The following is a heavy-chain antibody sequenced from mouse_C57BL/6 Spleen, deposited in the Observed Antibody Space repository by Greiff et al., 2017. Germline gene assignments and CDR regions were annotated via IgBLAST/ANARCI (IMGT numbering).Heavy chain of an antibody. V-gene: IGHV14-2*01. CDR2: IDPEDGET. CDR3: ARSGDGPAMDY. Sequence: VQLQQSGAELVKPGASVKLSCTASGFNIKDYYMHWVKQRTEQGLEWIGRIDPEDGETNYAPKFPGKATITADTSSNTAYLQLSSLTSEDAAVYYCARSGDGPAMDYWSQGTSVTVSS. D-gene: IGHD2-3*01. J-gene: IGHJ4*01. CDR1: GFNIKDYY.